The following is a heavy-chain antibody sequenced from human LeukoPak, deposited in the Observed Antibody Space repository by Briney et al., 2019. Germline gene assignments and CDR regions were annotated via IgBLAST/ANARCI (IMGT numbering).Heavy chain of an antibody. Sequence: PSETLSHTCTVSGVSISSYHWTWIRQPPGEGLEWIGHIYNSGSTNYNPSLRGRVTISLDTSKNQVSLKLSSVTAADTAVYCARISSDWPHYYMDVWGKGTTVTVSS. V-gene: IGHV4-4*08. CDR2: IYNSGST. CDR1: GVSISSYH. J-gene: IGHJ6*03. CDR3: ARISSDWPHYYMDV. D-gene: IGHD6-19*01.